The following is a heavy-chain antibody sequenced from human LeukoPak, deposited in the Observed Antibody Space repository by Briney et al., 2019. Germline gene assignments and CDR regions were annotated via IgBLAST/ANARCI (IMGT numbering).Heavy chain of an antibody. V-gene: IGHV4-38-2*02. CDR3: ARVPAYGDYYFDY. D-gene: IGHD4-17*01. CDR2: IYHSGDT. Sequence: SETLSLTCTVSGYSISSGYYWGWIRQPPGKGLEWIASIYHSGDTYYNPSLKSRVTVSVDPSKNQFSLRLGSVTAADTAMYYCARVPAYGDYYFDYWGQGTLVTVSS. CDR1: GYSISSGYY. J-gene: IGHJ4*02.